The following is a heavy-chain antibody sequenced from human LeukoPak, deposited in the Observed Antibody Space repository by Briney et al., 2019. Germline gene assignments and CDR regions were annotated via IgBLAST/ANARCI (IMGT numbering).Heavy chain of an antibody. CDR2: INPNSGGT. CDR1: GYTFTGYY. CDR3: ARASDYGGREINWFDP. V-gene: IGHV1-2*02. J-gene: IGHJ5*02. Sequence: ASVTVSCKASGYTFTGYYMHWVRQAPGQGLEWMGWINPNSGGTNYAQKFQGRVTMTRDTSISTAYMELSRLRSDDTAVYYCARASDYGGREINWFDPWGQGTLVTVSS. D-gene: IGHD4-23*01.